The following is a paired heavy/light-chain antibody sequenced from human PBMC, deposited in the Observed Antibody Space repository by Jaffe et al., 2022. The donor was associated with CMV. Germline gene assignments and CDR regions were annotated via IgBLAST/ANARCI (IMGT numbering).Light chain of an antibody. Sequence: DIQMTQSPSSLSASVGDRITITCRASRGISNYLNWHQQRSGEAPKVLIYAAFRLESGVPSRFSGSGSGTDFTLTISSLQPEDFATYFCQQSYSTPWTFGQGTKVEI. CDR3: QQSYSTPWT. V-gene: IGKV1-39*01. J-gene: IGKJ1*01. CDR1: RGISNY. CDR2: AAF.
Heavy chain of an antibody. CDR2: LHYTGQT. Sequence: QVQLQESGPGLVKPSETLSLICSVSSGPISYYYWSWIRQPPGKGLEWIGYLHYTGQTSYNPSLKSRVTISVDTSKTQFSLRMSSVTAADTAVYYCARAPHWYDSGDYLWGQGTLVTVSS. CDR3: ARAPHWYDSGDYL. CDR1: SGPISYYY. J-gene: IGHJ4*02. V-gene: IGHV4-59*01. D-gene: IGHD3-22*01.